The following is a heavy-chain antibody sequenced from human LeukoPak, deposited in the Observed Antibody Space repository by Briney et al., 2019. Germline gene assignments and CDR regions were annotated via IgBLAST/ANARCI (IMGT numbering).Heavy chain of an antibody. CDR1: GFTFSCYE. J-gene: IGHJ4*02. V-gene: IGHV3-48*03. Sequence: QPGGSLRLSCAASGFTFSCYEMNWVRQGPGKGLEWLSHISNSGSSIQYADSVKGRFTISRDNAKNSLYLQMNSLRAEDTAVYYCARTRDGPFEYWGKGTLVTVSS. CDR2: ISNSGSSI. CDR3: ARTRDGPFEY. D-gene: IGHD5-24*01.